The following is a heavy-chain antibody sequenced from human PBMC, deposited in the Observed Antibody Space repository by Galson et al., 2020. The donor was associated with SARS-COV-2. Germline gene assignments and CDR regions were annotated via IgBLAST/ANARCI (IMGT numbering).Heavy chain of an antibody. V-gene: IGHV1-18*01. Sequence: ASVKVPCTASGYSFTRYGISWVRQAPAQGLEWLGWISGSNYNTKYIQKFQDRITMTTDTSTGTAYMELGNRGADDAAVYCCAGSGGGTYRYFDLWGRGTLVTVSS. J-gene: IGHJ2*01. D-gene: IGHD3-16*01. CDR1: GYSFTRYG. CDR3: AGSGGGTYRYFDL. CDR2: ISGSNYNT.